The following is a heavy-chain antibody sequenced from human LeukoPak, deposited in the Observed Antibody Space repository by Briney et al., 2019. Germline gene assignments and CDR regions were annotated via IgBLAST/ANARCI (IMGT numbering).Heavy chain of an antibody. Sequence: SETLSLTCTVSGGSINYYYWMWIRQPPGKGLEWIGEINHSGSTNYNPSLKSRVTISVDTSKNQFSLKLSSVTAADTAVYYCARVSVRPFDYWGQGTLVTVSS. V-gene: IGHV4-34*01. J-gene: IGHJ4*02. CDR2: INHSGST. CDR1: GGSINYYY. CDR3: ARVSVRPFDY.